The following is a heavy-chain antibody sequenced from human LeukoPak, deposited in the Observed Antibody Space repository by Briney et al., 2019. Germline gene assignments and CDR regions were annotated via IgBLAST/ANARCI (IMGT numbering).Heavy chain of an antibody. V-gene: IGHV5-51*01. CDR2: INPGDSDT. CDR1: GYSFTSYW. CDR3: ARLSDSSGYYYYGMDV. J-gene: IGHJ6*02. D-gene: IGHD3-22*01. Sequence: LGESLKISCKGSGYSFTSYWIGWVRQMPGKGLEGMGIINPGDSDTRYSPSFQGQVTISADKSISTAYLQWSSLKASDTAMYYCARLSDSSGYYYYGMDVWGQGTTVTVSS.